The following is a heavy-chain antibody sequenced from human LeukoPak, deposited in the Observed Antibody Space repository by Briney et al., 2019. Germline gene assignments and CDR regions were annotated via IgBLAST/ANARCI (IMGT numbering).Heavy chain of an antibody. CDR3: ARAMDSSGNGY. J-gene: IGHJ4*02. CDR1: GFTFSSYW. V-gene: IGHV3-74*01. D-gene: IGHD3-22*01. Sequence: GGSLRLSCAASGFTFSSYWMHWVRQAPGKGLVWVSRINSDGSSTSYADSVKGRFTISRDNAKNTLYLQMNSLRAEDTAVYYCARAMDSSGNGYWGQGTLVTVSS. CDR2: INSDGSST.